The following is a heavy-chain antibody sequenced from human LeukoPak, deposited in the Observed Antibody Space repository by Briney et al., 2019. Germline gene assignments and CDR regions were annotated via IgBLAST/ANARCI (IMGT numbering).Heavy chain of an antibody. J-gene: IGHJ3*02. Sequence: SETLSLTCTVSGGSISSGAYYWGWIRQPPGKGLEWIGAIYYSGSTNYNPSLKSRVTVSGDTSKNQFSLKLSSVTAADTAVYYCARVLAEKSTGYYYPDAFDMWGQGTMVTVSS. D-gene: IGHD3-22*01. CDR3: ARVLAEKSTGYYYPDAFDM. CDR1: GGSISSGAYY. V-gene: IGHV4-39*07. CDR2: IYYSGST.